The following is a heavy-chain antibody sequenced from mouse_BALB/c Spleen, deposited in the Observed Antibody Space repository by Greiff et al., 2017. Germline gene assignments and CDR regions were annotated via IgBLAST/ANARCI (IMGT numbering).Heavy chain of an antibody. CDR3: ARRDFRYDGAWFAY. CDR1: GFNIKDTY. J-gene: IGHJ3*01. D-gene: IGHD2-14*01. V-gene: IGHV14-3*02. Sequence: EVQLQQSGAELVKPGASVKLSCTASGFNIKDTYMHWVKQRPEQGLEWIGRIDPANGNTKYDPKFQGKATITADTSSNTAYLQLSSLTSEDTAVYYCARRDFRYDGAWFAYWGQGTLVTVSA. CDR2: IDPANGNT.